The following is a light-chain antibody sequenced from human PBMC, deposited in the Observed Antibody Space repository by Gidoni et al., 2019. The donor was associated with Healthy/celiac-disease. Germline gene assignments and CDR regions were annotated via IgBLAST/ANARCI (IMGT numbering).Light chain of an antibody. Sequence: QSALNQPASVSGSPGQSITISCPGTSSDVGSYNLVTWYQQHPGKAPKLMSYEGSKRPSGVSNRFSGSKSGNTASLTISGLQAEDEADYYCCSYAGSSTFFGTGTKVTVL. CDR2: EGS. CDR1: SSDVGSYNL. V-gene: IGLV2-23*03. J-gene: IGLJ1*01. CDR3: CSYAGSSTF.